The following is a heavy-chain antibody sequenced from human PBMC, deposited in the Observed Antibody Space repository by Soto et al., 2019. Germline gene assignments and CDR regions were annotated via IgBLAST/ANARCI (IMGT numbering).Heavy chain of an antibody. V-gene: IGHV3-48*02. D-gene: IGHD6-19*01. CDR1: GFTFSSYW. CDR2: ISSGGVSI. J-gene: IGHJ3*02. Sequence: GGSLRLSCAASGFTFSSYWMSWVRQAPGKGLEWVSYISSGGVSIYYADSVKGRFTISRDNAKNSLYLQMNSLRDEDTAVYYCARDRRGVAGTARAFDTWGQGTMVTVSS. CDR3: ARDRRGVAGTARAFDT.